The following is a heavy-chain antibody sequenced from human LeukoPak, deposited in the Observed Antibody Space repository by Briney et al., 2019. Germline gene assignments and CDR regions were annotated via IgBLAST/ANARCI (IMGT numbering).Heavy chain of an antibody. CDR2: INHSGST. V-gene: IGHV4-34*01. Sequence: PSETLSLTCAVYGGSFSGYYWSWIRQPPGKGLEWIGEINHSGSTNYNPSLKSRVTISVDTSKNQFSLKLSSVTAAATAVYYCARGTGTSYYYYYYMDVWGKGTTVTVSS. CDR1: GGSFSGYY. CDR3: ARGTGTSYYYYYYMDV. D-gene: IGHD1-7*01. J-gene: IGHJ6*03.